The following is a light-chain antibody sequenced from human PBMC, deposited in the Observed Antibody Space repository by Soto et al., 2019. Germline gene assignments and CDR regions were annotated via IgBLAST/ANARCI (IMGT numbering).Light chain of an antibody. Sequence: QSALTQPPSVSVSPGQSVTFSCTGNNSDVGSYNRVSWYQQPPGTAPKLMIYEVSNRPSGVPDRFSGSKSGNTASLTISGLQAEDEADYYCSSYTSSSSYVFGTGTKVTVL. CDR3: SSYTSSSSYV. CDR2: EVS. CDR1: NSDVGSYNR. V-gene: IGLV2-18*02. J-gene: IGLJ1*01.